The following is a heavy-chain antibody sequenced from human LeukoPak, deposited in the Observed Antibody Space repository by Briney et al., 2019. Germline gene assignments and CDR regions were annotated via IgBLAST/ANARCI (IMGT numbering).Heavy chain of an antibody. D-gene: IGHD3-22*01. Sequence: SETLSLTCTVSGVSISSSSYYWGWSRQPPGKGLEWSGSIYYSGSTYYNPSLKSRVTISVDTSKNQPSLKRCSVTAADTAVYYCARVFVGGNPYSYASSGYYSFDYWGQGTLVTVSS. J-gene: IGHJ4*02. CDR1: GVSISSSSYY. CDR3: ARVFVGGNPYSYASSGYYSFDY. CDR2: IYYSGST. V-gene: IGHV4-39*07.